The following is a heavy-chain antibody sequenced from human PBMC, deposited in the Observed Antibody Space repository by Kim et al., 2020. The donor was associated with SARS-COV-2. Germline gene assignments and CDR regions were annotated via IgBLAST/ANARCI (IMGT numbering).Heavy chain of an antibody. D-gene: IGHD3-22*01. CDR1: GYSFTSYW. Sequence: GESLKISCKGSGYSFTSYWISWVRQMPGKGLEWMGRIDPSDSYTNYSPSFQGHVTISADKSISTAYLQWSSLKASDTAMYYCARDYDSSGRYDAFDIWGQGTMVTVSS. CDR2: IDPSDSYT. V-gene: IGHV5-10-1*01. J-gene: IGHJ3*02. CDR3: ARDYDSSGRYDAFDI.